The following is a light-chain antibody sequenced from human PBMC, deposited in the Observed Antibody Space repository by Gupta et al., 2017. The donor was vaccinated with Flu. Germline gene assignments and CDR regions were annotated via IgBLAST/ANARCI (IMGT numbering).Light chain of an antibody. CDR3: QQYNSDSPIT. Sequence: DIQMTLFPSTLSASVGDRVTITCRASKSIGARLAWYQQKPGKAPNLLIYKASTLQTGVPSRFSGRGSGTEFTLTISSLQPEDFAIYYCQQYNSDSPITFGQGTRLDIK. CDR1: KSIGAR. V-gene: IGKV1-5*03. CDR2: KAS. J-gene: IGKJ5*01.